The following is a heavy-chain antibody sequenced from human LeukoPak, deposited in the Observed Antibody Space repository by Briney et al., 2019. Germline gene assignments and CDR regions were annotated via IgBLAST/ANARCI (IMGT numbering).Heavy chain of an antibody. V-gene: IGHV4-39*07. Sequence: SETLSLTCTVSGGSISSSSYYWGWIRQPPGKGLEWIGSIYYSGSTYYNPSLKSRVTISVDTSKNQFSLKLSSVTAADTAVYYCARDPPRYYYDSSGYYPYFDYWGQGTLVTVPS. J-gene: IGHJ4*02. CDR2: IYYSGST. CDR3: ARDPPRYYYDSSGYYPYFDY. CDR1: GGSISSSSYY. D-gene: IGHD3-22*01.